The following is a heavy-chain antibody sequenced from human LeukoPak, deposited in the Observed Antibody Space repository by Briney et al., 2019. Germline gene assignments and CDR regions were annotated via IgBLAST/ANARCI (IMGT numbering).Heavy chain of an antibody. Sequence: ASVKVSCKASGYTFTSYGISWVRQAPGQGLEWMGWISAYNGNTNYAQKLQGRVTMTTDTSTSTAYMELSSLRSEDTAVYYCARGLRITMIVVVTSFDYWGQGTLVTVSS. CDR3: ARGLRITMIVVVTSFDY. D-gene: IGHD3-22*01. V-gene: IGHV1-18*01. CDR2: ISAYNGNT. CDR1: GYTFTSYG. J-gene: IGHJ4*02.